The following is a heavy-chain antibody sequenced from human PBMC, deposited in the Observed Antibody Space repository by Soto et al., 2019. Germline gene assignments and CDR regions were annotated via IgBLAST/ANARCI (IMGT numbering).Heavy chain of an antibody. V-gene: IGHV3-53*01. Sequence: EVQLVESGGDLIQPGGSLRLSCAASGFTVSSNYMNWVRQAPGKGLEWVSVLYAGGSTYYADSVKGRFTISRDNSKNTLYLQLNSLRADDTAVYYCAKGGTFIDCWGQGTLVTVSS. CDR2: LYAGGST. J-gene: IGHJ4*02. CDR3: AKGGTFIDC. CDR1: GFTVSSNY.